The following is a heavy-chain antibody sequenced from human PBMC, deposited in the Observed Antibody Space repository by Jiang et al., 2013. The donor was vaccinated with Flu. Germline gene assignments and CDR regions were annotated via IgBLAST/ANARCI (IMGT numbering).Heavy chain of an antibody. CDR3: ARIRGYSYGYYYYYGMDV. V-gene: IGHV1-3*01. Sequence: GAEVKKPGASVKVSCKASGYTFTSYAMHWVRQAPGQRLEWMGWINAGNGNTKYSQKFQGRVTITRDTSASTAYMELSSLRSEDTAVYYCARIRGYSYGYYYYYGMDVWGQGTTVTVSS. CDR1: GYTFTSYA. D-gene: IGHD5-18*01. CDR2: INAGNGNT. J-gene: IGHJ6*02.